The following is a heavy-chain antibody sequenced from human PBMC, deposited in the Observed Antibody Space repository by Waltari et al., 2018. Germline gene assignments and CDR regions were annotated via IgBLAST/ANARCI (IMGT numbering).Heavy chain of an antibody. CDR2: IYYSGST. J-gene: IGHJ4*02. Sequence: QVQLQESGPGLVKPSQTLSLTCTVSGGSISSGGYYWSWIRQHPGKGLEWIGYIYYSGSTYYNPSLKSRVTISVDTSKNQFSLKLSSVTAADTAVYYCARGLVFGVVILGVDYWGQGTLVTVSS. D-gene: IGHD3-3*01. CDR3: ARGLVFGVVILGVDY. CDR1: GGSISSGGYY. V-gene: IGHV4-31*03.